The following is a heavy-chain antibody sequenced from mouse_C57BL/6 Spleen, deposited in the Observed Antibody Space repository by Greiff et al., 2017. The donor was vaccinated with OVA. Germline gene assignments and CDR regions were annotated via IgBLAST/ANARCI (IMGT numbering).Heavy chain of an antibody. CDR2: IDPSDSYT. J-gene: IGHJ3*01. V-gene: IGHV1-50*01. CDR3: ARSEDEGFAY. CDR1: GYTFTSYW. Sequence: QVQLQQPGAELVKPGASVKLSCKASGYTFTSYWMQWVKQRPGQGLEWIGEIDPSDSYTNYNQKFKGKATLTVNKYYSTAYMQLSSLTSEDSSFYYCARSEDEGFAYWGQGTLVTVSA.